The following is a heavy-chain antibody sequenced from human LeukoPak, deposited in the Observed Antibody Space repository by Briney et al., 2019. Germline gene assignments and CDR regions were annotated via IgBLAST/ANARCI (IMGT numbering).Heavy chain of an antibody. CDR2: IYYSGST. J-gene: IGHJ4*02. V-gene: IGHV4-39*07. CDR3: ARNAVEADY. Sequence: SETLSLTCTVSGDSISSSSSYWGWIRQPPGEGLEWIGSIYYSGSTYYNTSLKSRVTISVDTSKNQFSLKLSSVTAADTAVYYCARNAVEADYWGQGTLVTVSS. CDR1: GDSISSSSSY.